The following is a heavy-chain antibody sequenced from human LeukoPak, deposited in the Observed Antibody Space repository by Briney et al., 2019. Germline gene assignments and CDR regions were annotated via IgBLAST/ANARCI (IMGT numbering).Heavy chain of an antibody. CDR1: GHTVSSY. J-gene: IGHJ4*02. V-gene: IGHV3-66*04. CDR3: ARPPSRGVDY. Sequence: GGSLRFACAASGHTVSSYISWVRQAPGKGLEWVSVIYSGGSIYYADSVKGRFTISRDKSKNTLYLQMNSLRAEDTAVYYCARPPSRGVDYWGQGTLVSVSS. D-gene: IGHD3-3*01. CDR2: IYSGGSI.